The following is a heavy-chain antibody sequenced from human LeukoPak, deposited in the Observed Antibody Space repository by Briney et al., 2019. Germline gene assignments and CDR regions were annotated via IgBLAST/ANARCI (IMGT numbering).Heavy chain of an antibody. CDR2: ISTSNTYI. CDR3: ARRATTERASSYGLAY. V-gene: IGHV3-21*01. Sequence: RGSLRLSCAASGVTFSSYPLNWVRQAPGKGLECGSSISTSNTYIYYADSLQGRFNISRDNPKNSLYLKMNSLRAEDTAVYYCARRATTERASSYGLAYWGQGTLVTVSS. D-gene: IGHD5-18*01. CDR1: GVTFSSYP. J-gene: IGHJ4*02.